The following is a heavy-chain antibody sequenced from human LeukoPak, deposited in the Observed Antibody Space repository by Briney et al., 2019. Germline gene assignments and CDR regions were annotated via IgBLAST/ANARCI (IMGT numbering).Heavy chain of an antibody. CDR3: AKDLGYTMVRREAPPAYYFDY. D-gene: IGHD3-10*01. J-gene: IGHJ4*02. CDR1: GFTFSSYA. CDR2: ISGSGGST. V-gene: IGHV3-23*01. Sequence: GGSLRLSCAASGFTFSSYAMSWVRQAPGKGLEWVSAISGSGGSTYYADSVKGRFTISRDNSKNTPYLQMNSLRAEDTAVYYCAKDLGYTMVRREAPPAYYFDYWGQGTLVTVSS.